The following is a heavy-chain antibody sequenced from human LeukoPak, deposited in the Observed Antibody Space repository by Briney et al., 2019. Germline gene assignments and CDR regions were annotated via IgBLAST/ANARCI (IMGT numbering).Heavy chain of an antibody. V-gene: IGHV3-7*01. D-gene: IGHD1-26*01. CDR2: IKQDGSEK. J-gene: IGHJ5*02. CDR1: GFSFSIHG. CDR3: ATKWELLA. Sequence: PGGSLTLSCAASGFSFSIHGMGWVRRAPGKGLEWVANIKQDGSEKYYVDSVKGRFTISRDNAKNSLYLQMNSLRAEDTAVYYCATKWELLAWGQGTLVTVSS.